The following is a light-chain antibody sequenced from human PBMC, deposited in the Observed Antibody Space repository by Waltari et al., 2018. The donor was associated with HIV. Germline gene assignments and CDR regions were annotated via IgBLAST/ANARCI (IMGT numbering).Light chain of an antibody. CDR1: NSNIGYNN. J-gene: IGLJ2*01. Sequence: QSLLTQPPSASGTPGQRVTISCSGSNSNIGYNNVNWYQQFPGMATRLLIDNDNQRASGVPDRFSVSKSGTSASLAISGLQPDDEAEYFCAAWEDKLNGPVFGGGTKVTVL. CDR2: NDN. V-gene: IGLV1-44*01. CDR3: AAWEDKLNGPV.